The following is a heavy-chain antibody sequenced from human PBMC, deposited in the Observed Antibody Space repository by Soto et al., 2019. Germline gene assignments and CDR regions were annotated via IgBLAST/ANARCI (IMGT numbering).Heavy chain of an antibody. CDR2: IYYSGST. CDR3: ARPYSGDDQPRFDP. D-gene: IGHD5-12*01. CDR1: GGSISSSSYY. J-gene: IGHJ5*02. Sequence: PSETLSLTCTVSGGSISSSSYYWGWIRQPPGKGLEWIGSIYYSGSTYYNPSLKSRVTISVDTSKNQFSLHLSSVTAADKAVYYCARPYSGDDQPRFDPWGQGTLVTVSS. V-gene: IGHV4-39*01.